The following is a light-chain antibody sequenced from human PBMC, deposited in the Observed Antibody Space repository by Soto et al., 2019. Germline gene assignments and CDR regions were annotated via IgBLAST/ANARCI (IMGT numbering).Light chain of an antibody. CDR2: EDN. V-gene: IGLV6-57*04. CDR3: QSYHSGNVV. J-gene: IGLJ2*01. Sequence: NFMLTQPHSVSESPGKTVTISCTRSSGSIASNYVQWYQQRPGSAPTPVIYEDNERPSGVPDRFSGSIDSSSNSASLTISGLKTDDEADYYCQSYHSGNVVFGGGPQLTVL. CDR1: SGSIASNY.